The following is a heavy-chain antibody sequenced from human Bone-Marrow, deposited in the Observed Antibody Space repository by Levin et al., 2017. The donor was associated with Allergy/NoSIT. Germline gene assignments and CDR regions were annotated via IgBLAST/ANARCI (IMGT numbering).Heavy chain of an antibody. J-gene: IGHJ3*02. V-gene: IGHV1-58*01. CDR2: IVVGSGNT. CDR1: GFTFTSSA. Sequence: SVKVSCKASGFTFTSSAVQWVRQARGQRLEWIGWIVVGSGNTNYAQKFQERVTITRDMSTSTAYMELSSLRSEDTAVYYCAARGYSGSYRGHDAFDIWGQGTMVTVSS. D-gene: IGHD1-26*01. CDR3: AARGYSGSYRGHDAFDI.